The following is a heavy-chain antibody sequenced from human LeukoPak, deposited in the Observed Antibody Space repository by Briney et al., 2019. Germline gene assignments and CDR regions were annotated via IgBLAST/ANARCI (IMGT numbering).Heavy chain of an antibody. D-gene: IGHD3-22*01. CDR1: GDSFISYKYY. Sequence: SETLSLNCTISGDSFISYKYYWGWIRQPPGTGLEWLGSIYHRGSTYYNPSLQSRLTISVDTSKNLFSLRLTSVTAADTAVYYCARQGAVVRGYYYFSGMDVWGQGTTVAVSS. J-gene: IGHJ6*02. V-gene: IGHV4-39*01. CDR3: ARQGAVVRGYYYFSGMDV. CDR2: IYHRGST.